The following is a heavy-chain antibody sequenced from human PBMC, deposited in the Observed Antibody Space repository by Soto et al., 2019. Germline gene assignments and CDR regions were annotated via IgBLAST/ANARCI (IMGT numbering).Heavy chain of an antibody. D-gene: IGHD1-1*01. CDR1: GFTFSSYP. J-gene: IGHJ4*02. V-gene: IGHV3-30*04. CDR3: ARDPLRGSPDYFDY. CDR2: LSFDGKVR. Sequence: GGSLRLSCAASGFTFSSYPMHWLRQTPGKGLEWLTVLSFDGKVRHYADSVEGRFTISRDVSKNTLYLQMNSLRGEDTAVYYCARDPLRGSPDYFDYWGQGTPVTVSS.